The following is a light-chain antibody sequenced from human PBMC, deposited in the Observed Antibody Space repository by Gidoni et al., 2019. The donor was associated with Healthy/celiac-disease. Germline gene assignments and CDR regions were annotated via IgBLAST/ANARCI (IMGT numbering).Light chain of an antibody. V-gene: IGLV1-51*02. CDR1: SSNIRNNY. Sequence: QSVLTQQPSASAAPVQKVTISCSGSSSNIRNNYVSWYQQLPGTAPKLLIYEKNKRPSGIPDRFSGSKSGTSATLGITGLQTGDEADYYCGTWDSSLSAGVFGGGTKLPVL. CDR2: EKN. J-gene: IGLJ3*02. CDR3: GTWDSSLSAGV.